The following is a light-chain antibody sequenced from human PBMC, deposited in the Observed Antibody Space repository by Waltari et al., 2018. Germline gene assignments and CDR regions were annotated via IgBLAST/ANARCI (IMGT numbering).Light chain of an antibody. CDR2: RNN. CDR3: AVWDDSLSGPV. J-gene: IGLJ3*02. Sequence: QSVLTQPPSTSGAPGQGVAISCSGSSSNIGSNYVYWYQQLPGTAPKLLIYRNNQRPSGVPDRFSGSKSGTSASLAISGLRSEDESDYYCAVWDDSLSGPVLGGGTKLTVL. V-gene: IGLV1-47*01. CDR1: SSNIGSNY.